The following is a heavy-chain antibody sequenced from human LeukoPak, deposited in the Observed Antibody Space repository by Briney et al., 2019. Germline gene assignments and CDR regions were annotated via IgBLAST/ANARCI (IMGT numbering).Heavy chain of an antibody. Sequence: GGSLRLSCAASGFTFSSYSMNWVRQAPGKGLEWVSSISSSSSYIYYADSVKGRFTISRDNAKNSLYLQMNSLRAEDTAVYYCASLGEGGNSGYWGQGTLVTVSS. CDR1: GFTFSSYS. V-gene: IGHV3-21*01. J-gene: IGHJ4*02. CDR2: ISSSSSYI. CDR3: ASLGEGGNSGY. D-gene: IGHD4-23*01.